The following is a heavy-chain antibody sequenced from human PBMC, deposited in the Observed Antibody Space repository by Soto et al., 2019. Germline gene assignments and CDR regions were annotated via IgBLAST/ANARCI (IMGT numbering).Heavy chain of an antibody. D-gene: IGHD6-19*01. J-gene: IGHJ6*02. CDR1: GDSVSSNSAA. Sequence: PSQTLSLTCAISGDSVSSNSAAWNWIRQSPSRGLEWLGRTYYRSKWYNDYAVSVKSRITINPDTSKNQFSLQLNSVTPEDTAVYYRARGIAVAGTSSYYYYGMDVWGQGTTVTVSS. CDR3: ARGIAVAGTSSYYYYGMDV. CDR2: TYYRSKWYN. V-gene: IGHV6-1*01.